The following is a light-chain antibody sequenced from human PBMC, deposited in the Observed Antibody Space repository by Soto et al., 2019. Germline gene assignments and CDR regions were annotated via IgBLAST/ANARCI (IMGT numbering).Light chain of an antibody. CDR3: QQRSNWPPWT. CDR2: GAS. J-gene: IGKJ1*01. V-gene: IGKV3-11*01. Sequence: DIVLTQSPATLSLSPGERATLTGMASQSVSSFLSWYQQKPGQAPRLLIYGASIRATGIPSRFSGSGSGTDFTLTISSLEPEDFAVYYCQQRSNWPPWTFGQGTKVDIK. CDR1: QSVSSF.